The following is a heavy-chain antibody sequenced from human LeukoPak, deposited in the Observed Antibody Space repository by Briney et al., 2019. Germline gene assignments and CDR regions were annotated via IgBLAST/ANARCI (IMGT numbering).Heavy chain of an antibody. J-gene: IGHJ4*02. Sequence: GGSLRLSCAASGFTFSSYSMNWVRQAPGKGLEWVSSISSSSSYIYYADSMKGRFTISRDNAKKSLYLQMNSLRAEDTAVYYCARDSDSSGWFFDYWGQGTLVTVSS. D-gene: IGHD6-19*01. CDR2: ISSSSSYI. V-gene: IGHV3-21*01. CDR1: GFTFSSYS. CDR3: ARDSDSSGWFFDY.